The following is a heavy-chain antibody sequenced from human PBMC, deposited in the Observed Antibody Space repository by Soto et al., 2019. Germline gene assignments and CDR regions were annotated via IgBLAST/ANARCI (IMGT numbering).Heavy chain of an antibody. CDR1: GETLNSNP. CDR2: IVPLSDRT. D-gene: IGHD2-15*01. CDR3: ARKSGRDCHSGGGCFSLDV. V-gene: IGHV1-69*01. Sequence: QVQLVQSGAEVKEPGSSLKVSCKVFGETLNSNPIGWVRQAPGQGLEWVGGIVPLSDRTNYAQELQGRVTVTADGSTSTVYMELSNLKSDDTAVYYCARKSGRDCHSGGGCFSLDVWGQGSLITVSS. J-gene: IGHJ4*02.